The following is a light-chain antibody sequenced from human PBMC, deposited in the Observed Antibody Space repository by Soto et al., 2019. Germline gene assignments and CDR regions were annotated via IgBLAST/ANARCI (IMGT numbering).Light chain of an antibody. V-gene: IGLV1-51*01. Sequence: QTFLTKPPSLSAAPGQKVTISCSGSSSNIGGNSVSWYQQLPGTAPKLLIYDDNKRPSGIPDRFSGSKSGTSATLGITGFQTGDEADYYCGSWDSSLSAYVFGTGTNVTVL. J-gene: IGLJ1*01. CDR1: SSNIGGNS. CDR3: GSWDSSLSAYV. CDR2: DDN.